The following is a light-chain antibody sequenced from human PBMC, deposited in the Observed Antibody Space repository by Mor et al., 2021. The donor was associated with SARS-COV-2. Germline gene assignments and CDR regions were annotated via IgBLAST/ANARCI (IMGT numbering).Light chain of an antibody. CDR2: VVT. CDR3: SSYSSTSPKIL. V-gene: IGLV2-14*01. Sequence: YVVTSRPSGVSNRFSGSKSGNTASLTISGLQPEDEADYYCSSYSSTSPKILFGGGTKLTVL. J-gene: IGLJ2*01.